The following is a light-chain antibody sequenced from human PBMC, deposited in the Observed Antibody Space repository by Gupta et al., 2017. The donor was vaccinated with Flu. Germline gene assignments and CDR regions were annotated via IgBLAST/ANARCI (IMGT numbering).Light chain of an antibody. Sequence: QAVVTQEPSLTVSPGGTVTLTCASSTGAVTSGNYPNWFQQKPGQAPRTLVYSTDRRHSWAPARFSGSLLVGKAALTLSGVQPEDEAEYYCLLYYSDQGVFGAGTTVTVL. CDR2: STD. CDR3: LLYYSDQGV. J-gene: IGLJ1*01. V-gene: IGLV7-43*01. CDR1: TGAVTSGNY.